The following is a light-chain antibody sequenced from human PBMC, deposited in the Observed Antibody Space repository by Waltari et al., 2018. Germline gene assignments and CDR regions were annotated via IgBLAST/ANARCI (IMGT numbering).Light chain of an antibody. CDR3: LQDYDYPWT. CDR1: QGMRND. V-gene: IGKV1-6*01. J-gene: IGKJ1*01. Sequence: AIQMTQSPSSLSASVGDRVTITCRASQGMRNDLGGFQQKPGKAPKLLIYGATSLHGGVPSRFSGSGSGREFTLTINSLQPEDLATYYCLQDYDYPWTFGQGTKVEVK. CDR2: GAT.